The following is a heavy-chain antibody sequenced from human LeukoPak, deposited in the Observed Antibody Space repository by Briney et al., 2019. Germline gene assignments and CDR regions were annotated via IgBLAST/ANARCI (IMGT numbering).Heavy chain of an antibody. CDR2: ISGSGSNT. J-gene: IGHJ4*02. D-gene: IGHD3-22*01. V-gene: IGHV3-23*01. CDR3: ARELEYYDCSGYHYFDY. Sequence: GGSLRLSCAASGITFSGSGMSWVRQAPGKGLEWVSTISGSGSNTHYADSVKGRFTISRDNYKDTLYMQMNSLRAEDTAVYYCARELEYYDCSGYHYFDYWGQGTLVTVSS. CDR1: GITFSGSG.